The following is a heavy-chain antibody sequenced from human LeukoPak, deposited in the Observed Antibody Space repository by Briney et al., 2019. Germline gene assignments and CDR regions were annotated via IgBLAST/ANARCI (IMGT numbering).Heavy chain of an antibody. J-gene: IGHJ3*02. Sequence: GGSLRLSCAASGFTFSSYAMSWVRQAPGKGLEWVSAISGSGGSTYYADSVRGRFTISRDNSKNTLYLQMNSLRAEDTAVYYCANPPTLGYCSSTSCYTEGDAFDIWGQGTMVTASS. V-gene: IGHV3-23*01. CDR1: GFTFSSYA. CDR2: ISGSGGST. CDR3: ANPPTLGYCSSTSCYTEGDAFDI. D-gene: IGHD2-2*02.